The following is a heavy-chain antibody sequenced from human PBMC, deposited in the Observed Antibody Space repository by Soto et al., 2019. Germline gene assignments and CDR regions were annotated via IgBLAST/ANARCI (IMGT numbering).Heavy chain of an antibody. J-gene: IGHJ4*02. CDR2: IKTDGSEK. CDR3: ASSMGRGGNDY. V-gene: IGHV3-7*05. Sequence: EVQLVESGGGLVQPGGSLRLSCAASGFTFSDYWMSWVRQAPGKGLECVANIKTDGSEKYYVDPVKGRFTISRDNAKNSLYLQMNSLIAEDTAVYYCASSMGRGGNDYWGQGTLVAVSS. D-gene: IGHD3-10*01. CDR1: GFTFSDYW.